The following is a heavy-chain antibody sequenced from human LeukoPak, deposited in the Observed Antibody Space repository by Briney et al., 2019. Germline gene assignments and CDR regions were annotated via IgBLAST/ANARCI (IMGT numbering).Heavy chain of an antibody. V-gene: IGHV1-24*01. Sequence: ASVKVSCKVSGYTLTELSMHWVRQAPGKGLEWVGGFDPEDGETIYAQKFQGRVTMTEDTSTDTAYMELSSLRSEDAAVYYCASFNYYDSSGYHHGVDYWGQGTLVTVSS. CDR1: GYTLTELS. CDR2: FDPEDGET. D-gene: IGHD3-22*01. J-gene: IGHJ4*02. CDR3: ASFNYYDSSGYHHGVDY.